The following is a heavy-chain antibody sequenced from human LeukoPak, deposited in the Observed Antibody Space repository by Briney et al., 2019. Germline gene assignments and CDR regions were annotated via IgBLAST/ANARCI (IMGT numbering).Heavy chain of an antibody. J-gene: IGHJ4*02. CDR3: ARGSTYYDSSGQVPFDY. CDR1: GVTFNDYF. CDR2: ISGSSSTI. Sequence: AGGSLRLSCAASGVTFNDYFMSWIRQAPGKGLEWGSYISGSSSTIYYADSVKGRFTISRDNGKNTLYLQMNSLRAEDTAVYYCARGSTYYDSSGQVPFDYWGQGTLVTVSS. D-gene: IGHD3-22*01. V-gene: IGHV3-11*04.